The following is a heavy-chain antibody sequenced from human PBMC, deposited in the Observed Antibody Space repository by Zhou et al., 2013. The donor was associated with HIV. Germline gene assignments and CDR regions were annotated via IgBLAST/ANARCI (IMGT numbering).Heavy chain of an antibody. CDR3: ARDTSIVRATSAIRFGFDN. CDR1: GYTFTSYG. CDR2: ISAYNGNT. V-gene: IGHV1-18*01. Sequence: QVQLVQSGAEVKKPGASVKVSCKASGYTFTSYGISWVRQAPGQGLEWMGWISAYNGNTNYAQKFQGRVTMTTDTSTGTAYMELRSLTHDDTAIYFCARDTSIVRATSAIRFGFDNWGQGTVVTVSS. J-gene: IGHJ4*02. D-gene: IGHD2-21*01.